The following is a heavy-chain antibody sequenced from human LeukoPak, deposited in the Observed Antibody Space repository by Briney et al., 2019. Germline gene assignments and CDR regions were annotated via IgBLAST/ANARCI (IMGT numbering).Heavy chain of an antibody. V-gene: IGHV1-2*02. CDR1: GYTFTDYY. Sequence: ASVKVSCKASGYTFTDYYLHWLRQAPGQGLEWMGWMHPNSGGTNYAQNFQGRVTMTRDTSITTAYMELSRLTSDDTAVYYCARDLGPSEDSSSFPAPFQHWGQGTLVTVSS. D-gene: IGHD6-13*01. CDR2: MHPNSGGT. CDR3: ARDLGPSEDSSSFPAPFQH. J-gene: IGHJ1*01.